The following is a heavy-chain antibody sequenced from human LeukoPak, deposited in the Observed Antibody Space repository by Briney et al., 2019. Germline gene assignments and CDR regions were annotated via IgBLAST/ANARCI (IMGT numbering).Heavy chain of an antibody. V-gene: IGHV4-59*01. CDR2: IYYSGTT. J-gene: IGHJ4*02. CDR3: ARGVYIAAAQYGY. Sequence: SETLSLTCTVSGGSISSYYWSWIRQPPGKGLEWIGYIYYSGTTNYNPSLKSRVTISVDTSKNQFSLKLSSVTAADTAVYYCARGVYIAAAQYGYWGREPWSPSPQ. CDR1: GGSISSYY. D-gene: IGHD6-13*01.